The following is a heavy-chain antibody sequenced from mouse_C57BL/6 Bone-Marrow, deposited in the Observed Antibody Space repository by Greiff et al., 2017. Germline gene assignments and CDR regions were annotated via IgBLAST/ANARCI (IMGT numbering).Heavy chain of an antibody. CDR3: TTSIGFAY. CDR1: GFNIKDDY. J-gene: IGHJ3*01. Sequence: VQLQQSGAELVRPGASVKLSCTASGFNIKDDYMPWVKQRPEQGLEWIGWIDPENGDTEYASKFQGKATITADTSSNTAYLQLSSLTSEDTAVYYCTTSIGFAYWGQGTLVTVSA. V-gene: IGHV14-4*01. CDR2: IDPENGDT.